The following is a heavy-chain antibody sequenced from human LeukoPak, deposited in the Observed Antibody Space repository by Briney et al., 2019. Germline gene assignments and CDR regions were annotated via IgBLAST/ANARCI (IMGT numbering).Heavy chain of an antibody. CDR1: GYTFTSYG. Sequence: ASVKFSCKASGYTFTSYGISWVRQAPGQGLEWMGWISAYNGNTNYAQKLQGRVTMTTDTSTSTAYMELRSLRSDDTAVYYCARSYYDFWSGYFNWFDPWGQGTLVTVSS. V-gene: IGHV1-18*01. CDR3: ARSYYDFWSGYFNWFDP. J-gene: IGHJ5*02. D-gene: IGHD3-3*01. CDR2: ISAYNGNT.